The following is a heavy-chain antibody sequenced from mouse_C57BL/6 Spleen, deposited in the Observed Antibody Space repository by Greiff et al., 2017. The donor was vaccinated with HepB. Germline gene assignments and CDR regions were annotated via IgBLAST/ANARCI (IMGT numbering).Heavy chain of an antibody. CDR2: ISYDGSN. CDR3: AREEEITTGPYY. Sequence: DVQLQESGPGLVKPSQSLSLTCSVTGYSITSGYYWNWIRQFPGNKLEWMGYISYDGSNNYNPSLKNRISITRDTSKNQFFLKLNSVTTEDTATYYCAREEEITTGPYYWGQGTTLTVSS. V-gene: IGHV3-6*01. CDR1: GYSITSGYY. J-gene: IGHJ2*01. D-gene: IGHD1-1*01.